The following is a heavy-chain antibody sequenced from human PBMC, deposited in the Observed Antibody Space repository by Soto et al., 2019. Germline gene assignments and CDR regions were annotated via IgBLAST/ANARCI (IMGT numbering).Heavy chain of an antibody. CDR2: IWYDGSNK. Sequence: VGSLRLSCAASGFTFSSYGMHWVRQAPGKGLEWVAVIWYDGSNKYYADSVKGRFTISRDNSKNTLYLQMNSLRAEDTAVYYCAREQRSSSGGGFDYWGQGTLVTVSS. D-gene: IGHD6-6*01. J-gene: IGHJ4*02. CDR3: AREQRSSSGGGFDY. CDR1: GFTFSSYG. V-gene: IGHV3-33*01.